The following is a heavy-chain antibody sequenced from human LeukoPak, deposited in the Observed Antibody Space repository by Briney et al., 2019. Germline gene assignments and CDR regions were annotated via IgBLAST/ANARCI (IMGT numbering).Heavy chain of an antibody. J-gene: IGHJ4*02. Sequence: GGSLRLSCAASAFTFSSCAMSWVRQAPGKGLEWVSGISGSGGSTYYADSVKGRFTISRDNSKNTLYLQMNSLRAEDTAVYYCAKDLSWVRTADYWGQGTLVTVSS. CDR3: AKDLSWVRTADY. V-gene: IGHV3-23*01. CDR2: ISGSGGST. D-gene: IGHD1-26*01. CDR1: AFTFSSCA.